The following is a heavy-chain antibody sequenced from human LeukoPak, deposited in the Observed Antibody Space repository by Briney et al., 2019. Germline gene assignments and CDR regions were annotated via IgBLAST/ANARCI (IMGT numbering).Heavy chain of an antibody. V-gene: IGHV4-39*01. Sequence: SETLSLTCTVSGGSISSSSYYWGWIRQPPGKGLEWIGSIYYSGSTYYNPSLKSRVTISVDTSKNQFSLELSSVTAADTAVYYCARLASGYPDYWGQGTLVTVSS. CDR2: IYYSGST. CDR3: ARLASGYPDY. J-gene: IGHJ4*02. D-gene: IGHD5-12*01. CDR1: GGSISSSSYY.